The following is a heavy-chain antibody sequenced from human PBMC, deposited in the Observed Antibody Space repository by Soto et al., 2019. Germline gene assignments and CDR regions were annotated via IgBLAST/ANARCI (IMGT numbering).Heavy chain of an antibody. J-gene: IGHJ4*02. V-gene: IGHV3-74*01. CDR2: IRSDGTTT. CDR3: AREYYGVLTGYYNDY. Sequence: EVQLVESGGGLVQSGGSLGLSCVASGFSFRSYWMHWVRQAPGKGLVWVARIRSDGTTTTYADSANGRLTVSRDNAANTLYLQMSSLGAEDTAVYYCAREYYGVLTGYYNDYWGQGTLVTVSS. D-gene: IGHD3-9*01. CDR1: GFSFRSYW.